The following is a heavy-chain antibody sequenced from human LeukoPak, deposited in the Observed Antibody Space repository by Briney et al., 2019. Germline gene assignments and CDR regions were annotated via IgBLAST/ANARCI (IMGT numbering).Heavy chain of an antibody. D-gene: IGHD3-10*01. CDR2: TYYRSKWYN. CDR1: GDSFSSNSAA. CDR3: AREGLLWFGEFPYYFDY. J-gene: IGHJ4*02. Sequence: SQTLSLTCAISGDSFSSNSAAWNWIRQSPSRGLEWLGRTYYRSKWYNDYAVSVKSRITINPDTSKNQFSLQLNSVTPEDTAVYYCAREGLLWFGEFPYYFDYWGQGTLVTVSS. V-gene: IGHV6-1*01.